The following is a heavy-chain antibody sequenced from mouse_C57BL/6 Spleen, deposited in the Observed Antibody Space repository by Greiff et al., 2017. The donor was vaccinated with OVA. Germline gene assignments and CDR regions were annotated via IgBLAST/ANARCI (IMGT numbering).Heavy chain of an antibody. J-gene: IGHJ4*01. V-gene: IGHV1-55*01. CDR1: GYTFTSYW. CDR3: ARDNYDYDGGSAMDY. Sequence: QVQLKQPGAELVKPGASVKMSCKASGYTFTSYWITWVKQRPGQGLEWIGDIYPGSGSTNYNEKFKSKATLTVDTSSSTAYMQLSSLTSEDSAVYYCARDNYDYDGGSAMDYWGQGTSVTVSS. D-gene: IGHD2-4*01. CDR2: IYPGSGST.